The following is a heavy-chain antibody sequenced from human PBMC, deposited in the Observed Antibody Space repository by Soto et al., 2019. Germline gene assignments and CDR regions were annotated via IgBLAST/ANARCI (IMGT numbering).Heavy chain of an antibody. CDR3: TIVPYGSGYFQH. V-gene: IGHV3-15*01. CDR1: GFTFSNAW. D-gene: IGHD3-10*01. J-gene: IGHJ1*01. CDR2: IKSKTDGGTT. Sequence: GGSLRLSCAASGFTFSNAWMSWVRQAPGKGLEWVGRIKSKTDGGTTDYAAPVKGRFTISRDDSKNTLYQQMNSLKTEDTAVYYCTIVPYGSGYFQHWGQGTLVTVSS.